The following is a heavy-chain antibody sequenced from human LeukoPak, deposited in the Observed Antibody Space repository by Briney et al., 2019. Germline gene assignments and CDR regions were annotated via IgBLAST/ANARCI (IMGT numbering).Heavy chain of an antibody. CDR1: GYTFTSYG. CDR3: ARDRRAGITIFGVVTGGGMDV. V-gene: IGHV1-18*01. CDR2: ISAYNGNT. D-gene: IGHD3-3*01. Sequence: GASVKVSCKASGYTFTSYGISWVRQAPGQGLEWMGWISAYNGNTNYAQKLRGRVTMTTDTSTSTAYMELRSLRSDDTAVYYCARDRRAGITIFGVVTGGGMDVWGQGTTVTVSS. J-gene: IGHJ6*02.